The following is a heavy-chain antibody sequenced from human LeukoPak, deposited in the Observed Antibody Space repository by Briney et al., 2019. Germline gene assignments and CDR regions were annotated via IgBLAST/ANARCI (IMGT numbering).Heavy chain of an antibody. CDR1: GNYW. Sequence: GGSLRLSCAASGNYWMHWVRQAPGKGLVWVSHINSDGSWTSYADSVKGRFTISKDNAKNTVYLEMNSLRAEDTAVYYCVSFYETYWGRGTLVTVSS. V-gene: IGHV3-74*01. J-gene: IGHJ4*02. D-gene: IGHD2/OR15-2a*01. CDR3: VSFYETY. CDR2: INSDGSWT.